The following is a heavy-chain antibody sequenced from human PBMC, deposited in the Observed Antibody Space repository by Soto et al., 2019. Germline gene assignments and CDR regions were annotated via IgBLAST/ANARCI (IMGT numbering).Heavy chain of an antibody. CDR1: GFTFNTYV. D-gene: IGHD1-26*01. CDR2: ISVYHGNT. CDR3: ASGGSGSYRRFDY. V-gene: IGHV1-18*01. Sequence: QVQLVQSGAEVKKPGASVTVSCQASGFTFNTYVITWVRQAPGQGLEWLGWISVYHGNTNYAQKVQGRVTMTTDTSTSTAYMELRSLRSADPAVYYCASGGSGSYRRFDYWGQGTLVTVSS. J-gene: IGHJ4*02.